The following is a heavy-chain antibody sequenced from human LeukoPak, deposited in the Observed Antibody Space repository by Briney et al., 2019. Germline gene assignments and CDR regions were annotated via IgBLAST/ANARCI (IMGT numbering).Heavy chain of an antibody. CDR3: ARDESSGSSGRACLY. Sequence: ASVKVSCKASGYTFTSYYIHWVGQDPGQGLEWMGIINPSGGSTSYAQKLQGRVTMTRDTSTSTVYMELSSLRSEDTAVYYCARDESSGSSGRACLYWGQGTLVTVSS. J-gene: IGHJ4*02. D-gene: IGHD1-26*01. CDR2: INPSGGST. CDR1: GYTFTSYY. V-gene: IGHV1-46*04.